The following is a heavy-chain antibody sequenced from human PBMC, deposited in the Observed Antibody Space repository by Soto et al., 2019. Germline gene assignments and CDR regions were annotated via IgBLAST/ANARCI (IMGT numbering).Heavy chain of an antibody. Sequence: SLTMRLTRAVSGGTVSSGTYYWSCIRQPPGKGLEWIGYISSSGTTNYNPSLKSRVTISLDTSKNQFSLELNSVTAADSAVYYCAREAARYYSDNSGYNNWSDLWGKGTLVIVSS. J-gene: IGHJ5*02. CDR2: ISSSGTT. V-gene: IGHV4-61*01. CDR1: GGTVSSGTYY. CDR3: AREAARYYSDNSGYNNWSDL. D-gene: IGHD3-22*01.